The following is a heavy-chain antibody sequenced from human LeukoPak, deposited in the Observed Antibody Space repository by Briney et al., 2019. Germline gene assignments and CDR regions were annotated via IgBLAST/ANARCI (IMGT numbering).Heavy chain of an antibody. D-gene: IGHD2-15*01. CDR1: GFTFSSYW. CDR2: IKQDGSEK. J-gene: IGHJ4*02. Sequence: GGSLRLSCAASGFTFSSYWMSWVRQAPGKGLEWVAHIKQDGSEKYYVDSVKGRFTISRDNAKNSLYLQMNSLRSDDTAIYYCARDRTNSGGWHPFFDYWGQGTLVAVSS. V-gene: IGHV3-7*03. CDR3: ARDRTNSGGWHPFFDY.